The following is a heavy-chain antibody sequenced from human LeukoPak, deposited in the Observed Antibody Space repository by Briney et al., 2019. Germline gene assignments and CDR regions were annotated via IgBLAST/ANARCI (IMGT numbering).Heavy chain of an antibody. CDR1: GGSISSDY. V-gene: IGHV4-59*01. J-gene: IGHJ4*02. Sequence: SETLSLTCIVSGGSISSDYWSWIRQPPGKGLEWIGSIYSSGSTNYNPSLRSRVTISVDTSKSQFSLRLMSVTGADTAMYYCASSYGDYVVDYWGQGTLVTVSS. D-gene: IGHD4-17*01. CDR3: ASSYGDYVVDY. CDR2: IYSSGST.